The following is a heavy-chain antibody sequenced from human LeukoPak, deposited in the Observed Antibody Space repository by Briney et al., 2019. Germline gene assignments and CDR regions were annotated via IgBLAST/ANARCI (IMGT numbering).Heavy chain of an antibody. Sequence: SETLSLTCAVSGGSISSGGYSWSWIRQPPGKGLEWIGYIYHSGSTYYNPSLKSRVTISVDTSKNQFSLKLSSVTAADTAVYYCARVRGSGSYYGGFIDYWGQGTLVTVSS. CDR3: ARVRGSGSYYGGFIDY. J-gene: IGHJ4*02. D-gene: IGHD3-10*01. CDR1: GGSISSGGYS. V-gene: IGHV4-30-2*05. CDR2: IYHSGST.